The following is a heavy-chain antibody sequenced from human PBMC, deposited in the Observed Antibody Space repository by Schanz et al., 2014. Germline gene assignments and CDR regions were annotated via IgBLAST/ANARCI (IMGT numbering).Heavy chain of an antibody. CDR2: ISSGSSYA. Sequence: PGGSLRLSCAASGFTFRDYYMSWIRQAPGKGLEWVSDISSGSSYANYADSVKGRFTISRDNSKNTLYLQMNSLSADDTAVVYCAKGMGYCSGGTCYDCYYYGLDVWGQGTLVTVSS. D-gene: IGHD2-15*01. CDR1: GFTFRDYY. CDR3: AKGMGYCSGGTCYDCYYYGLDV. V-gene: IGHV3-11*05. J-gene: IGHJ4*02.